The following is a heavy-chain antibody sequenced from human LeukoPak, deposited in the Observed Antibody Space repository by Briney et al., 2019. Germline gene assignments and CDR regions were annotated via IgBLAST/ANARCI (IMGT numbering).Heavy chain of an antibody. CDR1: GFGFSSNW. CDR3: AKDHYWSIDY. CDR2: IKGDGIST. D-gene: IGHD3-3*01. V-gene: IGHV3-74*01. J-gene: IGHJ4*02. Sequence: GGSLRLSCAASGFGFSSNWMHWVRHAPGQGLVWVSRIKGDGISTNYADSAKGRFTISRDIAKNTLYLQMNSLRAEDTGVYYCAKDHYWSIDYWGRGTLVTVSS.